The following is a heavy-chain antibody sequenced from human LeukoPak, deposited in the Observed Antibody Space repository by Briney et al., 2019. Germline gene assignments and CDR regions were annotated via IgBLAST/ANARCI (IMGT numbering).Heavy chain of an antibody. J-gene: IGHJ1*01. CDR3: ARDRYSSGWYEGYFQH. CDR1: GGSISSYY. D-gene: IGHD6-19*01. CDR2: IYYSGST. V-gene: IGHV4-59*01. Sequence: SETLSLTCTVSGGSISSYYWSWIRRPPGKGLEWIGYIYYSGSTNYNPSLKSQVTISVDTSKNQFSLKLSSVTAVDTAVYYCARDRYSSGWYEGYFQHWGQGTLVTVSS.